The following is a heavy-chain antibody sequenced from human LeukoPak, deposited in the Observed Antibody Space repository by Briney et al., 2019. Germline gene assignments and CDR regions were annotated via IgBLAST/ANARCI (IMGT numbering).Heavy chain of an antibody. Sequence: GGSLRLSCAASGFTLSRHWMYWVRQAPGKGLEWVANIKQDGSAKPYVDSVKGRFTISRDNAKNSLFLQMNSLRVEDTAVYYCARDNGWSADFWGQGTLVTVSS. CDR2: IKQDGSAK. CDR3: ARDNGWSADF. CDR1: GFTLSRHW. J-gene: IGHJ4*02. D-gene: IGHD2-15*01. V-gene: IGHV3-7*03.